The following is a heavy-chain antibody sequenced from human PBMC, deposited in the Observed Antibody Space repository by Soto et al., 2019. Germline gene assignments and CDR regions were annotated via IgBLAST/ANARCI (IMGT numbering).Heavy chain of an antibody. CDR2: ISYDGSNK. J-gene: IGHJ3*02. V-gene: IGHV3-30*14. CDR3: ARPLRGYSYGYNAFDI. CDR1: GFTFSSYA. Sequence: GGSLRLSCAASGFTFSSYAMHWVRQAPGKGLEWVAVISYDGSNKYYADSVKGRFTISRDNSKNTLYRQMNSLRAEDTAVYYCARPLRGYSYGYNAFDIWGQGTMVTVSS. D-gene: IGHD5-18*01.